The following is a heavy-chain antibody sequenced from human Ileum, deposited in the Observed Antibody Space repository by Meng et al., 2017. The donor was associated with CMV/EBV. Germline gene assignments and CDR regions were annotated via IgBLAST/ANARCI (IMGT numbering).Heavy chain of an antibody. D-gene: IGHD3-22*01. CDR3: EKGYYYDSIGFYPFDY. CDR2: INGDNGNT. Sequence: GYSFIRDSMNWVRQAPGQRREWMGWINGDNGNTKYSEKFQGRVTITRDTSASTVYMDLSSLTSEDTAIYYCEKGYYYDSIGFYPFDYWGQGTLVTVSS. J-gene: IGHJ4*02. V-gene: IGHV1-3*01. CDR1: GYSFIRDS.